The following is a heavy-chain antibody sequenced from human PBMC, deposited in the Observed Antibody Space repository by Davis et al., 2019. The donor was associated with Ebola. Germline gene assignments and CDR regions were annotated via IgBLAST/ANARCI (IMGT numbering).Heavy chain of an antibody. D-gene: IGHD3-3*01. CDR3: AKDFWGGYYNTFDY. CDR2: IIPIFGTA. Sequence: SVKVSCKASGGTFSSYAISWVRQAPGQGLEWMGGIIPIFGTANYAQKFQGRVTITADKSTSTAYMELSSLRAEDTAVYYCAKDFWGGYYNTFDYWGQEPWSPSPQ. J-gene: IGHJ4*01. V-gene: IGHV1-69*06. CDR1: GGTFSSYA.